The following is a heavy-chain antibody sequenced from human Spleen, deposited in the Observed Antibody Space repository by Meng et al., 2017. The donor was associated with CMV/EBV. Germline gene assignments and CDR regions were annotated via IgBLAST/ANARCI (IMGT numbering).Heavy chain of an antibody. J-gene: IGHJ3*02. Sequence: GESLKISCKGPGYSSASYWIGWVRQMSGKGLEWMGIIYPGDSDTRYSPSFQGQVTISVDKSISTAYLQWSSLKASDTAMYYCARRRGSSSSRAFDIWGQGTMVTVSS. CDR2: IYPGDSDT. D-gene: IGHD6-6*01. CDR1: GYSSASYW. V-gene: IGHV5-51*01. CDR3: ARRRGSSSSRAFDI.